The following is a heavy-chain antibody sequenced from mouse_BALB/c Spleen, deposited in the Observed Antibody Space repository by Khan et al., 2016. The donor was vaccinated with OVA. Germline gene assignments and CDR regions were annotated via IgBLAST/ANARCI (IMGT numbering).Heavy chain of an antibody. CDR3: TRHGYVAWFTY. CDR2: IDPFSGGA. Sequence: VQLKQSGPELMKPGSSVKISCKASGYSFTSYSIHWVMQSPGKSLEWIGYIDPFSGGATYNQKFKGKATLTVDKSSSTAYIHLSNLTSEDSAVYFWTRHGYVAWFTYWGQGTLVTVAA. J-gene: IGHJ3*01. CDR1: GYSFTSYS. D-gene: IGHD2-2*01. V-gene: IGHV1S135*01.